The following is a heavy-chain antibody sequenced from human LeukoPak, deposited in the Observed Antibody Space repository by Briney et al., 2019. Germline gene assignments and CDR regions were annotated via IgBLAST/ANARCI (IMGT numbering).Heavy chain of an antibody. CDR3: AKAPNLVAAPDY. V-gene: IGHV3-30*02. CDR2: IRYDGSNK. J-gene: IGHJ4*02. D-gene: IGHD2-15*01. Sequence: GGSLRLSCAASGSTFGNYGMHWVRQAPGKGLEWVAFIRYDGSNKYYGDSVKGRFTISRDNSKNTLYLQMNSLRAEDTAVYYCAKAPNLVAAPDYWGQGTLVTVSS. CDR1: GSTFGNYG.